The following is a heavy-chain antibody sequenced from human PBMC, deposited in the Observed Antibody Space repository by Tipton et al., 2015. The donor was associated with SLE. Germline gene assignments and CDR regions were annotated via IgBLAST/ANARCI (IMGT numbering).Heavy chain of an antibody. J-gene: IGHJ6*03. CDR1: GGSISSSSYY. CDR3: AGETEDTGWIHSRDYIYYYYYVDV. D-gene: IGHD6-19*01. V-gene: IGHV4-39*07. Sequence: TLSLTCTVSGGSISSSSYYWGWIRQPLGKGLEWIGSIYYSGSTYYNPSLKSRVTISVDTSKNQFSLKLSSVTAAGTAVYYCAGETEDTGWIHSRDYIYYYYYVDVWGQGTTVTVSS. CDR2: IYYSGST.